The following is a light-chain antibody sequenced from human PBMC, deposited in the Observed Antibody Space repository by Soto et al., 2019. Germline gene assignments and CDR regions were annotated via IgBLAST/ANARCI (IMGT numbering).Light chain of an antibody. Sequence: QSVLTQPPSASGTPGQRVTISCSGSSSNIGGNTVNWYQQLPGTAPRVLIYSNNQRPSGVPDRFSGSKSGTSASLAISGLQSEDGADYYCAAWDDSLNAVVFGGGTKLTVL. CDR2: SNN. CDR3: AAWDDSLNAVV. CDR1: SSNIGGNT. V-gene: IGLV1-44*01. J-gene: IGLJ2*01.